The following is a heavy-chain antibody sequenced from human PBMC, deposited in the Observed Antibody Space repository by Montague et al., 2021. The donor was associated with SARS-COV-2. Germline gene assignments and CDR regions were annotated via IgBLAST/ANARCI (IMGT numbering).Heavy chain of an antibody. J-gene: IGHJ6*02. D-gene: IGHD3-16*01. CDR3: ARYYEGSWDV. CDR2: IFENGDT. Sequence: SETLSLTCTVSGVAISYGDWGWIRQPPGKGLEWIVTIFENGDTDXNPSLKSRVTVSEDTSQNQLSLRLSSVAAADTALYYCARYYEGSWDVWGQGTTVTVSS. CDR1: GVAISYGD. V-gene: IGHV4-4*09.